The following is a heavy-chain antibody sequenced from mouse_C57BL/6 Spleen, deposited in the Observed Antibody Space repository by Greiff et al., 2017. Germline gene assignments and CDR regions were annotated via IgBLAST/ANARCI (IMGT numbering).Heavy chain of an antibody. D-gene: IGHD4-1*01. V-gene: IGHV1-80*01. Sequence: QVQLQQSGAELVKPGASVKISCKASCYAFSSYWMNWVKPRPGKGLEWLGQIYPGDGDTNYNGKFNGKATLTADKTSSTDYMQLSSLTSEDSAVYFCARGVYWGAMDDWGQGTSVTVSS. CDR2: IYPGDGDT. CDR3: ARGVYWGAMDD. J-gene: IGHJ4*01. CDR1: CYAFSSYW.